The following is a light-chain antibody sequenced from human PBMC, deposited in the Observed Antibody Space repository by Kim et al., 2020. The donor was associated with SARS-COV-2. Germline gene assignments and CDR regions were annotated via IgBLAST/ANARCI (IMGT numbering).Light chain of an antibody. CDR1: QSLPKSNGFNY. CDR3: MQALETVYT. V-gene: IGKV2-28*01. J-gene: IGKJ2*01. CDR2: LGF. Sequence: IVLTQSPLSLPVTPGEPASISCRSSQSLPKSNGFNYLDWYLQKPGQSPQLLIYLGFNRASGVPDRFRGSGSGTEFTLEISRVEAEDVGVYYCMQALETVYTFGQGTKLEI.